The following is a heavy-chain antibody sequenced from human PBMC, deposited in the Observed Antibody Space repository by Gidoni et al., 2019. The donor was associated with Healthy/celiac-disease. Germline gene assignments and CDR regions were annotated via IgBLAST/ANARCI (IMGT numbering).Heavy chain of an antibody. D-gene: IGHD6-13*01. J-gene: IGHJ6*02. CDR3: ARDRLSSSSSYYYGMDV. Sequence: QVQLVESGGGLVQPGRSLRLSCAASGFTFGSSGMHWVRQAPGKGLEWVAVVGYDGSNKYYADSVKGRFTISRDNSKNTLYLQMNSLRAEDTAVYYCARDRLSSSSSYYYGMDVWGQGTTVTVSS. CDR1: GFTFGSSG. V-gene: IGHV3-33*01. CDR2: VGYDGSNK.